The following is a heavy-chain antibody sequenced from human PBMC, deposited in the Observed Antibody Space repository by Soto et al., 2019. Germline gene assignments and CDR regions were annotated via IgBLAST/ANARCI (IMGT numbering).Heavy chain of an antibody. CDR1: GVTFNEYY. D-gene: IGHD1-1*01. V-gene: IGHV3-11*06. CDR2: SSNSGTFA. Sequence: RGSLRLSCAASGVTFNEYYMSWIRQAPGKGLEWISYSSNSGTFARYADSVKGRFSISRDNAKNSLYLQINSLRGDDTAIYYCARSGDNYNLLDYWGQGTPVTVSS. CDR3: ARSGDNYNLLDY. J-gene: IGHJ4*02.